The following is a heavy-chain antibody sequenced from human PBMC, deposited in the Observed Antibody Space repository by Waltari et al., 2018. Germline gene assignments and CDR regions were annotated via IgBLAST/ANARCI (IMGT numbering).Heavy chain of an antibody. CDR3: ARQMTTASTWQTD. V-gene: IGHV3-53*04. J-gene: IGHJ4*02. CDR2: IYSGGST. D-gene: IGHD4-17*01. Sequence: EVQLVESGGGLVQPGGSLRLSFAVAGFSVSTNSLSLVRQAPGKGLAWVSIIYSGGSTYYADSVKGRFTSSRHSSKNTLYLQMNSLTVEDMAVYYCARQMTTASTWQTDWGQGTLITVSS. CDR1: GFSVSTNS.